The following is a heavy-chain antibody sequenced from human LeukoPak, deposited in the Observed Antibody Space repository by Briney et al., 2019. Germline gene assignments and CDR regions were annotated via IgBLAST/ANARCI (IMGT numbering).Heavy chain of an antibody. D-gene: IGHD7-27*01. J-gene: IGHJ3*01. CDR1: DFALSSHT. V-gene: IGHV3-48*02. CDR2: IDPTSRDI. Sequence: PGGSSRLSCAASDFALSSHTIHWVRQAPGKGLEWVSSIDPTSRDIYYADSVRGRFSISRDNARNSLFLQMNTLRDEDTAVYYCARDLLTGDAKEALDFWGQGTFLVVSS. CDR3: ARDLLTGDAKEALDF.